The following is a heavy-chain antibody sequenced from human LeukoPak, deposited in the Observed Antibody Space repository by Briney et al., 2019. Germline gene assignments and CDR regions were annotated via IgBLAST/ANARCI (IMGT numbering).Heavy chain of an antibody. CDR3: ASRYCSGGSCYSSDY. J-gene: IGHJ4*02. CDR1: GGSISSSSYY. Sequence: PSETLSLTCTVSGGSISSSSYYWGWLRQPPGKGLEWIGSIYYSGSTYYNPSLKSRVTISVDTSKNQFSLKLSSVTAADTAVYYCASRYCSGGSCYSSDYWGQGTLVTVSS. D-gene: IGHD2-15*01. V-gene: IGHV4-39*01. CDR2: IYYSGST.